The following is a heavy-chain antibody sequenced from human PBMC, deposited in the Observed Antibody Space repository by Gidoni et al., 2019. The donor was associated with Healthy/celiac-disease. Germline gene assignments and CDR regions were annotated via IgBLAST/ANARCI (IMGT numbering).Heavy chain of an antibody. J-gene: IGHJ4*02. CDR1: GFTFSSCA. Sequence: EVQLLESGGGLVQPGGSLRLSCAASGFTFSSCAMSWVRQAPGKGLEWVSVISGSGGSTYYADSVKGRFTISRDNSKNTLYLQMNSLRAEDTAVYYCAKDVDLRWLVRGSFDYWGQGTLVTVSS. V-gene: IGHV3-23*01. CDR2: ISGSGGST. CDR3: AKDVDLRWLVRGSFDY. D-gene: IGHD6-19*01.